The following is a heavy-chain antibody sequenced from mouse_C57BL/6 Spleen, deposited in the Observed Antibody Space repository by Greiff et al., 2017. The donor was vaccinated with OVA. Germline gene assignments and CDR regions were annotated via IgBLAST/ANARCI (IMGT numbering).Heavy chain of an antibody. CDR3: ARHENRDRDWFAD. Sequence: VHLVESGAELVKPGASVTLSCKASGYTFTEYTIHWVKQRSGQGLEWIGWFYPGSGSIKYNEKFKDKATLTADKSSSTVYMELSRWTSEDSAVYFCARHENRDRDWFADWGQGTLVTVAA. CDR1: GYTFTEYT. CDR2: FYPGSGSI. D-gene: IGHD3-2*01. J-gene: IGHJ3*01. V-gene: IGHV1-62-2*01.